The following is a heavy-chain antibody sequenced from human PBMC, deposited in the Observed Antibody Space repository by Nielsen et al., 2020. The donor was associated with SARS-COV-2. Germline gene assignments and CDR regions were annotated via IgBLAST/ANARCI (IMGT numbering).Heavy chain of an antibody. CDR2: ISSNGGST. CDR3: VKESSSWWDGGY. Sequence: GESLKISCSASGFTFSSYAMHWVRQAPGKGLEYVSAISSNGGSTYYADSVKGRFTISRDNSKNTLYLQMSSLRAEDTAVYYCVKESSSWWDGGYWGQGTLVTVSS. J-gene: IGHJ4*02. D-gene: IGHD6-13*01. V-gene: IGHV3-64D*09. CDR1: GFTFSSYA.